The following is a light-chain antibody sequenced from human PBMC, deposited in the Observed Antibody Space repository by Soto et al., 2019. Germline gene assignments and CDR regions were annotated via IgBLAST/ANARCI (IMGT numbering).Light chain of an antibody. J-gene: IGLJ1*01. Sequence: QSALTQPRSVSGSPGQSVTISCTGTSGDVGAYNYVSWCQLHPGKAPKLIIYDVSKRPSGVPDRFSGSKSGNTASLTISGLQAEDEADYYCCSYAGSYTYGFGTGTKLTVL. V-gene: IGLV2-11*01. CDR2: DVS. CDR1: SGDVGAYNY. CDR3: CSYAGSYTYG.